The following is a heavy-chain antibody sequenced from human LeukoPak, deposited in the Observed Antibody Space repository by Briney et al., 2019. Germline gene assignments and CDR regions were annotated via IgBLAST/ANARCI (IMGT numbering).Heavy chain of an antibody. J-gene: IGHJ4*02. D-gene: IGHD2-2*03. CDR1: GFTFDDYA. CDR3: AKGTTMDIVVVPAAIEVNGPFDY. V-gene: IGHV3-9*01. Sequence: PGGSLRLSCAASGFTFDDYAMHWVRQAPGKGLEWVSGISWNSGSIGYADSVKGRFTISRDNAKNSLYLQMNSLRAEDTALYYCAKGTTMDIVVVPAAIEVNGPFDYWGQGTLVTVSS. CDR2: ISWNSGSI.